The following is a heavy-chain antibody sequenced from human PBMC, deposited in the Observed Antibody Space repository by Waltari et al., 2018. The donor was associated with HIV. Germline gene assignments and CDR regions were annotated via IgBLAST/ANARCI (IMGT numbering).Heavy chain of an antibody. CDR1: GFTFSSSW. V-gene: IGHV3-7*01. CDR3: ARRQQLTD. D-gene: IGHD6-13*01. CDR2: IKEDGSEI. Sequence: EVRLVESGGGLVQPGGSLRLSCEASGFTFSSSWMTWVRQAQGKGLEWVANIKEDGSEIHYVDAVKGRFTISRDNANNSLYLQMNSLRAEDTAVYYCARRQQLTDWGQGTLVTVSS. J-gene: IGHJ4*02.